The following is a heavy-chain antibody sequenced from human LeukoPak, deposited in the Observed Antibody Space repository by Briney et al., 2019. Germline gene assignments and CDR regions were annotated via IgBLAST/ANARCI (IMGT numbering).Heavy chain of an antibody. V-gene: IGHV3-7*01. J-gene: IGHJ6*03. CDR3: ARGDYGSGTQDYYYMDV. D-gene: IGHD3-10*01. Sequence: GGSLRLSCAASGFTFSSYWMSWVRQAPGKGLEWVANIKQDGSEKYYVDSVKGRFTISRDNAKNSLYLQMNSLRAEDTAVYYCARGDYGSGTQDYYYMDVWGKGTTVTVSS. CDR2: IKQDGSEK. CDR1: GFTFSSYW.